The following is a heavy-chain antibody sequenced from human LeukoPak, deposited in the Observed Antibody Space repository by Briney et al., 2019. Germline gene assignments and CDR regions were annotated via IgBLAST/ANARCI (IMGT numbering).Heavy chain of an antibody. CDR2: ISYDGSNK. V-gene: IGHV3-30*18. Sequence: GGSLRLSCAASGFTFSSYGMHWVRQAPGKGLEWVAVISYDGSNKYYADSVKGRFTISRDNSKNTLYLQMNSLRAEDTAVYYCAKGGRGYSYGYSFHWGQGTLVTVSS. CDR3: AKGGRGYSYGYSFH. CDR1: GFTFSSYG. D-gene: IGHD5-18*01. J-gene: IGHJ4*02.